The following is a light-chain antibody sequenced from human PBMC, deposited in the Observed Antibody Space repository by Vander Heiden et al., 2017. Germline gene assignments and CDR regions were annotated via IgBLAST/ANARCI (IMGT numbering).Light chain of an antibody. Sequence: EIVMTQSPATMSASPGERATLSCRASQKVSSNLAWYQQKPGQAPRLLIYGASTRATGIPARFSGSGSGTEFTLTISSRQSEDFAVYYCQQYNNWPRTFGQGTKVEIK. CDR1: QKVSSN. J-gene: IGKJ1*01. V-gene: IGKV3-15*01. CDR2: GAS. CDR3: QQYNNWPRT.